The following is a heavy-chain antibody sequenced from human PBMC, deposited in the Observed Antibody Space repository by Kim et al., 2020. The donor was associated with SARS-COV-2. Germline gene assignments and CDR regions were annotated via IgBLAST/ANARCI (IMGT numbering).Heavy chain of an antibody. CDR2: ISGSGGST. D-gene: IGHD4-17*01. J-gene: IGHJ4*02. CDR3: ANAEGGYGDPIDY. V-gene: IGHV3-23*01. CDR1: GFTFSSYA. Sequence: GGSLRLSCAASGFTFSSYAMSWVRQAPGKGLEWVSAISGSGGSTYYADSVKGRFTISRDNSKNTLYLQMNSLRAEDTAVYYCANAEGGYGDPIDYWGQGTLVTVSS.